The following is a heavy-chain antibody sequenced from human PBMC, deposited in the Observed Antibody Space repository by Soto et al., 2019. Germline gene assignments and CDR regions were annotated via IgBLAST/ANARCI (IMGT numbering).Heavy chain of an antibody. Sequence: SETLSLTCAVSGGSISRGGYYWSWIRQHPGKGLEWIGYIYYSGSTYYNPSLKSRVTISVDTSKNQFSLKLSSVTAADTAVYYRARGADSSSPIDYRAQGTLVPVSS. V-gene: IGHV4-31*11. CDR2: IYYSGST. CDR1: GGSISRGGYY. D-gene: IGHD6-6*01. CDR3: ARGADSSSPIDY. J-gene: IGHJ4*02.